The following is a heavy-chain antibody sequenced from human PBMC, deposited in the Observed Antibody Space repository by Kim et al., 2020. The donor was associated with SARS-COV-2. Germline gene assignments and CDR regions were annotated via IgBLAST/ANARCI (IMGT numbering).Heavy chain of an antibody. V-gene: IGHV1-58*01. J-gene: IGHJ6*02. Sequence: SVKVSCKASGFTFTSSAVQWVRQARGQRLEWIGWIVVGSGNTNYAQKFQERVTITRDMSTSTAYMELSSLRSEDTAVYYCAAEREVAAAEGHYYYYGMDVWGQGTTVTVSS. D-gene: IGHD6-13*01. CDR2: IVVGSGNT. CDR3: AAEREVAAAEGHYYYYGMDV. CDR1: GFTFTSSA.